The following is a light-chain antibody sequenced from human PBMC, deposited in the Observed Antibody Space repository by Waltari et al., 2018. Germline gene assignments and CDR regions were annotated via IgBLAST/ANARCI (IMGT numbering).Light chain of an antibody. V-gene: IGKV1-5*03. Sequence: DIQMTQSPSTLSASVGDRVTITCRASQSIDIWLAWYQQKPGKAPKLLISKASNLERDAPSRFSGGGSGTEFTLTISSLQPDDSATFYCQHYSHYPPTFGGGTKVEIK. J-gene: IGKJ4*01. CDR3: QHYSHYPPT. CDR1: QSIDIW. CDR2: KAS.